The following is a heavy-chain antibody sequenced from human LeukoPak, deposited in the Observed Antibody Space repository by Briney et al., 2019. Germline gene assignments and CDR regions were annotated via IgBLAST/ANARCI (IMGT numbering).Heavy chain of an antibody. CDR1: GGSISSSSYY. D-gene: IGHD6-19*01. CDR3: ARHVAVAGAYGY. Sequence: SETLSLTCTVSGGSISSSSYYWGWIRQPPGKGLEWIGSIYYSGGTYYNPSLKSRVTISVDTSKNQFSLKLSSVTAADTAVYYCARHVAVAGAYGYWGQGTLVTVSS. V-gene: IGHV4-39*01. CDR2: IYYSGGT. J-gene: IGHJ4*02.